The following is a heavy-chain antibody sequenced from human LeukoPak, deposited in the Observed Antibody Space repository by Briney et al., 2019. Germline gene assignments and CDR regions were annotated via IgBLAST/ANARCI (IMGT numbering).Heavy chain of an antibody. CDR1: GFTFSKFG. D-gene: IGHD3-16*01. CDR2: IWYDGSNE. CDR3: AKDHPHSAYTGVHTGLFAI. V-gene: IGHV3-33*06. Sequence: GRSLRLSCAASGFTFSKFGMHWVRQAPGKGLEWVAVIWYDGSNEYYADSVKGRFTVSRDNSKNTVFLQLNSLRVEDTAMYHCAKDHPHSAYTGVHTGLFAIWGHGTMVTVSS. J-gene: IGHJ3*02.